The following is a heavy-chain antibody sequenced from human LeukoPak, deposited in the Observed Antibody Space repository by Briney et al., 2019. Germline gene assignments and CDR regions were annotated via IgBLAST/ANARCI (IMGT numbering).Heavy chain of an antibody. Sequence: GGSLRLSCAASGFTFSSYSMNWVRQAPGKGLEWVSSISSSYIYYADSVKGRFTISRDNAKNSLYLQMNSLRAEDTAVYYCARLGWAVAGRLEFEYWGQGTLVTVSS. D-gene: IGHD6-19*01. CDR1: GFTFSSYS. CDR2: ISSSYI. CDR3: ARLGWAVAGRLEFEY. J-gene: IGHJ4*02. V-gene: IGHV3-21*01.